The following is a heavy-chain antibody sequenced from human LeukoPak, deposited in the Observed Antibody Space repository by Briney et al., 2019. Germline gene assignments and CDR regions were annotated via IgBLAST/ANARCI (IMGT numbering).Heavy chain of an antibody. CDR3: AREVATPVDYDILTGYYPTDY. D-gene: IGHD3-9*01. CDR2: IWYDGSNK. Sequence: PGGSLRLSCAASGFTFSSYGMHWVRQAPGKGLEWVAVIWYDGSNKYYADSVKGRFTISRDNSKNTLYLQMNSLRAEDTAVYYCAREVATPVDYDILTGYYPTDYWGQGTLVTVSS. V-gene: IGHV3-33*01. J-gene: IGHJ4*02. CDR1: GFTFSSYG.